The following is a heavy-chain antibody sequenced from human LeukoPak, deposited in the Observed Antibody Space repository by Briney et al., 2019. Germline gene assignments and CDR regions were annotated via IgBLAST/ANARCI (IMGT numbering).Heavy chain of an antibody. CDR3: ARALSSSGWYYYYYMDV. Sequence: SETLSLTCTVSGGSISSSSYYWGWIRQPPGKELEWIGSIYYSGSTYYNPSLKSRVTISVDTSKNQFSLKLSSVTAADTAVYYCARALSSSGWYYYYYMDVWGKGTTVTVSS. CDR2: IYYSGST. CDR1: GGSISSSSYY. J-gene: IGHJ6*03. D-gene: IGHD6-19*01. V-gene: IGHV4-39*07.